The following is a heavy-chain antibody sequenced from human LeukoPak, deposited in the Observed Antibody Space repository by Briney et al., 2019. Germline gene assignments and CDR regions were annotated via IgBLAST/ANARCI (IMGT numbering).Heavy chain of an antibody. J-gene: IGHJ4*02. V-gene: IGHV4-39*07. CDR3: ARPEGYCSSVTCAFDY. D-gene: IGHD2-2*01. CDR2: IYYSGST. Sequence: SETLALTCTVSGGSISSRIYSWGWIRQPPGKGLEWTGSIYYSGSTYYNPSLKGRVTISVDTSKNQFSLILSSVTAADTAVYYCARPEGYCSSVTCAFDYWGQGALVTVSS. CDR1: GGSISSRIYS.